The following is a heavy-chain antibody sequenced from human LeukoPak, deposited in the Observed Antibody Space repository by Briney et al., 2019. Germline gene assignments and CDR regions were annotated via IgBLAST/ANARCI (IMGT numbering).Heavy chain of an antibody. D-gene: IGHD3-16*01. CDR2: INWNGGST. Sequence: RPGGSLRLSCAASGFTFDDYGMSWVRHAPGKGLEWVSGINWNGGSTGYADSVKGRFTISRDNAKNSLYLQMNSLRAEDTALYHCARVTILDLIARDYVWGSFDPWGQGTLATVSS. CDR1: GFTFDDYG. J-gene: IGHJ5*02. CDR3: ARVTILDLIARDYVWGSFDP. V-gene: IGHV3-20*01.